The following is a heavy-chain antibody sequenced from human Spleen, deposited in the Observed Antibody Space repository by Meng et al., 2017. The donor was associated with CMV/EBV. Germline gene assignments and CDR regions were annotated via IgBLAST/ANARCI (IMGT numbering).Heavy chain of an antibody. Sequence: EVQLVESGGGLVKPVGSLRLSCAASGFTFSNAWMSWVRQAPGKGLEWVGRIKSKTDGGTTDYAAPVKGRFTISRDDSKNTLYLQMNSLKTEDTAVYYCTTKLEPGVPPDYWGPGTMVTVSS. CDR2: IKSKTDGGTT. CDR3: TTKLEPGVPPDY. CDR1: GFTFSNAW. D-gene: IGHD1-1*01. J-gene: IGHJ4*02. V-gene: IGHV3-15*01.